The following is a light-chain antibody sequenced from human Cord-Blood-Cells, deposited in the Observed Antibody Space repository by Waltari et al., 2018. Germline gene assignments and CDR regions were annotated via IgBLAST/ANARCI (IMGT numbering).Light chain of an antibody. J-gene: IGLJ3*02. CDR3: SSYAGSNNLV. CDR2: EVS. CDR1: SSAVGGYNY. Sequence: QSALTQPPSASGSPGQSVTISCTGTSSAVGGYNYVSWYQHHPGKAPKLMIYEVSKRPSGVPDRVSGSKSGNTASLTVSGLQAEDEADYYCSSYAGSNNLVFGGGTKLTVL. V-gene: IGLV2-8*01.